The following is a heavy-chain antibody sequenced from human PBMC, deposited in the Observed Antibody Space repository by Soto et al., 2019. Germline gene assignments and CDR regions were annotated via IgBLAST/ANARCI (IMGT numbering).Heavy chain of an antibody. J-gene: IGHJ6*02. CDR2: IYYSGST. V-gene: IGHV4-31*03. CDR3: ARTLKEQWLGDYYYYGMDV. CDR1: GGSISSGGYY. Sequence: PSETLSLTCTVSGGSISSGGYYWSWIRQHPGKGLEWIGYIYYSGSTYYNPSLKSRVTISVDTSKNQFSLKLSSVTAADTAVYYCARTLKEQWLGDYYYYGMDVWGQGTTVTVSS. D-gene: IGHD6-19*01.